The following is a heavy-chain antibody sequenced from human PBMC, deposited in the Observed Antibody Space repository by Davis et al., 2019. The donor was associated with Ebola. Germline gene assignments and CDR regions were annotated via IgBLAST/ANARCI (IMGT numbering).Heavy chain of an antibody. CDR2: ISAFSGNT. CDR3: ARRDYGDYGAV. J-gene: IGHJ4*02. V-gene: IGHV1-18*01. CDR1: GYTFTSYG. D-gene: IGHD4-17*01. Sequence: AASVKVSCTASGYTFTSYGISWVRQAPGQGLEWMGWISAFSGNTNYAQKLQGRVTMTTDTSTSTAYMELRSLRSDDTAVYYCARRDYGDYGAVWGQGTLVTVSS.